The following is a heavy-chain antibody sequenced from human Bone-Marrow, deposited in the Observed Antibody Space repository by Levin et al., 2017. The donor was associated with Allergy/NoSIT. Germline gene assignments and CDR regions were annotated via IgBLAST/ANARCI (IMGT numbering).Heavy chain of an antibody. CDR3: ARGRSLRLVHTIPPNDAFDV. CDR2: IIPMSNTA. CDR1: GGTRTSFA. D-gene: IGHD2-8*01. Sequence: KISCKASGGTRTSFAINWLRQAPGQGLEWMGAIIPMSNTATYAQKFQDRVAISAGESTSTTYMDLSSLRSDDTAVYYCARGRSLRLVHTIPPNDAFDVWGQGTLVTVSS. V-gene: IGHV1-69*01. J-gene: IGHJ3*01.